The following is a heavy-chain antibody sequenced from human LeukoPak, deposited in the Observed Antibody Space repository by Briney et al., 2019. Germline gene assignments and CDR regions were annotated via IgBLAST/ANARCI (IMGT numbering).Heavy chain of an antibody. V-gene: IGHV3-30-3*01. Sequence: PGGSLRLSCAASGFTFSSYAMHWVRQAPGKGLEWVAVISYDGSNKYYADSVKGRFTISRDNSKNTLYLQMNSLRAEDTAVYYCAKATGYSGYDLVDYWGQGTLVTVSS. CDR3: AKATGYSGYDLVDY. CDR2: ISYDGSNK. J-gene: IGHJ4*02. D-gene: IGHD5-12*01. CDR1: GFTFSSYA.